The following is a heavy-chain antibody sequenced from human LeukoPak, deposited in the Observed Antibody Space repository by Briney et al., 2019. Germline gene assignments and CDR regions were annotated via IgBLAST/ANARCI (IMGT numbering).Heavy chain of an antibody. J-gene: IGHJ4*02. Sequence: GGSLRLSCAAPGFTFSSSGMHWVRQAPGKGLEWVAVIWGDENHKYYGDSVRGRFTISRDNAKNTLYLQMDSLRVEDTAVYYCARDVGSAPFDYWGQGTLVTVSS. CDR2: IWGDENHK. V-gene: IGHV3-33*01. D-gene: IGHD6-25*01. CDR1: GFTFSSSG. CDR3: ARDVGSAPFDY.